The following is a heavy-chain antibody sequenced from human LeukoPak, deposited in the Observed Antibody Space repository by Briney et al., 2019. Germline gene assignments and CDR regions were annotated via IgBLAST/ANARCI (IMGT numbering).Heavy chain of an antibody. D-gene: IGHD3-10*01. CDR1: GVSISSSNW. V-gene: IGHV4-4*02. CDR2: IYHSGST. Sequence: PSGTLSLTCAVSGVSISSSNWWSWVRQPPGKGLEWIGEIYHSGSTNYNPSLKSRVTISVDKSKNQFSLKLSSVTAADTAVYYCARDGGGVRGVPDWFDPWGQGTLVTVSS. J-gene: IGHJ5*02. CDR3: ARDGGGVRGVPDWFDP.